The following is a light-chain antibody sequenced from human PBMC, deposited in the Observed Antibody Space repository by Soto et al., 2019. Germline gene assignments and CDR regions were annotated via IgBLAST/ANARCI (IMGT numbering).Light chain of an antibody. CDR1: SSDVGGYSY. V-gene: IGLV2-14*01. CDR2: EVS. CDR3: SSFSSITREV. J-gene: IGLJ2*01. Sequence: QSVLTQPASVSGSPGQSITISCTGTSSDVGGYSYVSWYQQHPGKTPKLIIYEVSNRPSGVSNRFSGSKSGNTASLTTSGLQTEDEADYYCSSFSSITREVFGGGTKLTVL.